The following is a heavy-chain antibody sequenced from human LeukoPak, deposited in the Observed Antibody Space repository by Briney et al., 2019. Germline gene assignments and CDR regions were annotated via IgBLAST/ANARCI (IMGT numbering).Heavy chain of an antibody. Sequence: PSETLSLTCTVSGGSISSYYWSWIRQPPGKGLEWIGQIRHTGSTSYNPSLSSRVTISGDTSKNQFSLKLSSVTAADTAVYYCARHGGYYFDSWGQGTLVTVSS. CDR2: IRHTGST. D-gene: IGHD3-16*01. J-gene: IGHJ4*02. CDR3: ARHGGYYFDS. CDR1: GGSISSYY. V-gene: IGHV4-34*01.